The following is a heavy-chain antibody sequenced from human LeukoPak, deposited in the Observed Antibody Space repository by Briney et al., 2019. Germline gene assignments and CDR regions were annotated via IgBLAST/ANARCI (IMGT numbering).Heavy chain of an antibody. CDR3: AREVLSSSSPSFDY. V-gene: IGHV4-30-2*01. CDR2: IYHSGST. D-gene: IGHD6-13*01. Sequence: PSQTLSLTCAVSGGSISSGGYSWSWIRQPPGKGLEWIGYIYHSGSTYYNPSLKSRVTISVDTSKNQFSLKLSSVTAADTAVYYCAREVLSSSSPSFDYWGQGTLVTVSS. J-gene: IGHJ4*02. CDR1: GGSISSGGYS.